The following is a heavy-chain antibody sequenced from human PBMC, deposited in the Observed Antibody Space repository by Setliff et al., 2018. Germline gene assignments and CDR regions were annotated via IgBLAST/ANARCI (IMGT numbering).Heavy chain of an antibody. J-gene: IGHJ6*03. CDR3: ARMSGFQYMDV. CDR1: GGSISTYY. D-gene: IGHD3-3*01. CDR2: VYYSGIA. V-gene: IGHV4-59*08. Sequence: SETLSLTCTVSGGSISTYYWSRIRQPPGKGLEWIGYVYYSGIANYSPSLKSRLTISLDTPNNQFSLSLSSVTAADTAVYYCARMSGFQYMDVWGKGTTVTVSS.